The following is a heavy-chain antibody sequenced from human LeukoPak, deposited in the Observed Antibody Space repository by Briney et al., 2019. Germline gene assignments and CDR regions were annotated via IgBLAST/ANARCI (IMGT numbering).Heavy chain of an antibody. D-gene: IGHD1-26*01. CDR2: ISAYDGKA. CDR1: GYTFTDYG. Sequence: ASVKVSCKASGYTFTDYGVSWVRQAPGQRLEWMGWISAYDGKAKFDPKVQDRVTLTIDTSATTAFMDLRSVRFDDTAVYYCVRSSERYSNLWGQGTLVIVSS. CDR3: VRSSERYSNL. J-gene: IGHJ5*02. V-gene: IGHV1-18*01.